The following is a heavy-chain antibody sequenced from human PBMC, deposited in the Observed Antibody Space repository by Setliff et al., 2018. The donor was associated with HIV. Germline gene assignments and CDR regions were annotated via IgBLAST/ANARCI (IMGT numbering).Heavy chain of an antibody. CDR3: ARWHPPYGFWEEDY. CDR1: GGSTTSGGYY. J-gene: IGHJ4*02. D-gene: IGHD3-10*01. CDR2: IYYSGST. V-gene: IGHV4-30-4*01. Sequence: SETLSLTCSVSGGSTTSGGYYWSWIRQHPGKGLEYIGYIYYSGSTYYNPSLKTRVTISVDGSKNQFSLKLKSVTAADTAVYYCARWHPPYGFWEEDYWGQGTLVTVSS.